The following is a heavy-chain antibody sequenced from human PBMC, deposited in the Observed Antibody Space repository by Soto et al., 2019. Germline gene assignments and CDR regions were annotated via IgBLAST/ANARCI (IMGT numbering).Heavy chain of an antibody. CDR1: GGSVSSGSYY. V-gene: IGHV4-61*01. D-gene: IGHD6-6*01. CDR3: AREGYSSSSLFDY. J-gene: IGHJ4*02. Sequence: SETLSLTCTVSGGSVSSGSYYWSWIRQPPGKGLEWIGYIYYSGSTNYNPSLKSRVTISVDTSKNQFSLELSSVTAADTAVYYCAREGYSSSSLFDYWGQGTLVTVSS. CDR2: IYYSGST.